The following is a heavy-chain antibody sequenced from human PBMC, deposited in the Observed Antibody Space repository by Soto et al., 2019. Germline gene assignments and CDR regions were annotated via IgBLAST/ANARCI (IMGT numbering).Heavy chain of an antibody. Sequence: XXVKVSCKASGYTFTSYGISWVRQAPGQGLEWMGWISAYNGNTNYAQKLQGRVTMTTDTSTSTAYMELRSLRSDDTAVYYCARDQKSGSGWYGDGFDPWGQGTLVTVSS. V-gene: IGHV1-18*01. CDR1: GYTFTSYG. D-gene: IGHD6-19*01. CDR3: ARDQKSGSGWYGDGFDP. CDR2: ISAYNGNT. J-gene: IGHJ5*02.